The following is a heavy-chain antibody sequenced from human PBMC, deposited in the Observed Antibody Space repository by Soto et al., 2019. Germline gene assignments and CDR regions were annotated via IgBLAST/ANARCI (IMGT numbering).Heavy chain of an antibody. CDR2: IHGNNGDT. Sequence: ASVKVCCKASGYTFTSYAMHWVRQAPGQRLEWMGWIHGNNGDTRYSQNFQGRVTITSDTSANTIYMELGSLRSEDTAVYYCARPMNYTDYLDYWGQGTLVTVS. D-gene: IGHD3-3*01. J-gene: IGHJ4*02. CDR3: ARPMNYTDYLDY. V-gene: IGHV1-3*01. CDR1: GYTFTSYA.